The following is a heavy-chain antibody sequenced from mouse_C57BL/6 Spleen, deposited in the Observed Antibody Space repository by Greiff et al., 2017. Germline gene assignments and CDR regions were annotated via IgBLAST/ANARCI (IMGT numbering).Heavy chain of an antibody. CDR1: GYTFTSYW. CDR3: ARRLWLLFPDYAMDY. Sequence: VQLQQPGAELVKPGASVKLSCKASGYTFTSYWMQWVKQRPGQGLEWIGEIDPSDSYTNYNQKFKGKATLTVDTSSSTAYMQLSSLTSEDSAVYYCARRLWLLFPDYAMDYWGQGTSVTVSS. CDR2: IDPSDSYT. J-gene: IGHJ4*01. D-gene: IGHD2-3*01. V-gene: IGHV1-50*01.